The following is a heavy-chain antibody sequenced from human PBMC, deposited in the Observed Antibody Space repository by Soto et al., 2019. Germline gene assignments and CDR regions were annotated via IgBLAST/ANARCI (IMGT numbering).Heavy chain of an antibody. J-gene: IGHJ5*02. CDR2: IFHRGTT. CDR1: GASISSVDYY. CDR3: AKSADIAVDGFDP. V-gene: IGHV4-31*03. D-gene: IGHD2-21*01. Sequence: PSETLSLTCTVSGASISSVDYYWNWIRQHPGKGLEWIGYIFHRGTTYYNPSLKSRITTSIDTSKNQFSLKLSSVTDADTAVYYGAKSADIAVDGFDPWGHGTLVTVSS.